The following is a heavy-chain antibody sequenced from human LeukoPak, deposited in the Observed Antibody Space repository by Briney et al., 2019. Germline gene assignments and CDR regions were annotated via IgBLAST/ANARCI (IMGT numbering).Heavy chain of an antibody. CDR1: GGSISSYY. J-gene: IGHJ4*02. CDR2: IYTSGST. CDR3: ARIDGYNQLYYFDY. V-gene: IGHV4-4*07. Sequence: PSETLSLTCTVSGGSISSYYWSWIRQPAGKGLEWIGRIYTSGSTNYNPSLKSRVTMSVDTSKNLFSLNLSSVTAADTAVYYCARIDGYNQLYYFDYWGQGTLVTVSS. D-gene: IGHD5-24*01.